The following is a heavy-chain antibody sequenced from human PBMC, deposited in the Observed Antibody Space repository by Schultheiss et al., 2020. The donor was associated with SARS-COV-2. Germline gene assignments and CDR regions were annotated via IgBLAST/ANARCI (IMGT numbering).Heavy chain of an antibody. Sequence: TLSLTCTVSGNSISSGNYYWTWIRQPPGKALEWLALIDWDDDKYYSTSLKTRLTISKDTSKNQVVLTMTNMDPVDTATYYCARIHGSSSYYFDYWGQGTLVTVSS. CDR2: IDWDDDK. D-gene: IGHD3-10*01. CDR3: ARIHGSSSYYFDY. J-gene: IGHJ4*02. CDR1: GNSISSGNYY. V-gene: IGHV2-70*18.